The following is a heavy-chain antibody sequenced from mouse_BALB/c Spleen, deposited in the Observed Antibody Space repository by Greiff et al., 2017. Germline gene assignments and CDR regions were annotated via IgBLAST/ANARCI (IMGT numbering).Heavy chain of an antibody. CDR3: ARDLSTTVVGGFDY. J-gene: IGHJ2*01. CDR1: GFTFSSYA. Sequence: EVKLVESGGGLVKPGGSLKLSCAASGFTFSSYAMSWVRQSPEKRLEWVAEISSGGSYTYYPDTVTGRFTISRDNAKNTLYLEMSSLRSEDTAMYYCARDLSTTVVGGFDYWGQGTTLTGSS. D-gene: IGHD1-1*01. CDR2: ISSGGSYT. V-gene: IGHV5-9-4*01.